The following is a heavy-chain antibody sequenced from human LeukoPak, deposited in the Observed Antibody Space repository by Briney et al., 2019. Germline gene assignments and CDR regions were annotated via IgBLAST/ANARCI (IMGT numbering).Heavy chain of an antibody. CDR3: ARFSYDSSGYYSFDY. CDR1: GGSISSYY. CDR2: IYTSGST. V-gene: IGHV4-4*07. Sequence: PSETLSLTCTVSGGSISSYYWSWIRQPAGKGLEWIGRIYTSGSTNYNPSLKSRVTMSVDTSKNQFSLKLSSVTAADTAVYYCARFSYDSSGYYSFDYWGQGTLVTASS. D-gene: IGHD3-22*01. J-gene: IGHJ4*02.